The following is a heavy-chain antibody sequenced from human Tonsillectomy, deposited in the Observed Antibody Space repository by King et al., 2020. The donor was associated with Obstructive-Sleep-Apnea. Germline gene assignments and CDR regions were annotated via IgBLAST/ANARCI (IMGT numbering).Heavy chain of an antibody. CDR2: IYYSGST. J-gene: IGHJ4*02. CDR3: ARETESGYVGARIDY. V-gene: IGHV4-31*03. D-gene: IGHD5-12*01. Sequence: LQLQESGPGLVKPSQTLSLTCTVSGGSISSGGYYWSWIRQHPGKGLEWIGCIYYSGSTYYNPSLKSRVTISVDTSKNQFSLKLSSVTAADTAVYYCARETESGYVGARIDYWGQGTLVTVSS. CDR1: GGSISSGGYY.